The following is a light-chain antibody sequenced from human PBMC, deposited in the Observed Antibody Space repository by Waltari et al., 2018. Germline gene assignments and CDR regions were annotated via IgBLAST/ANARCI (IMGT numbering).Light chain of an antibody. Sequence: QSALTQPASAYGSPGQSITISCTGSSSDVGGDDSVSWYEDHPGQAPKVIIYDVNKRPSGVSDRFSGSKSGNTASLTISGLQAEDEATFYCSSQSTNNGVIFGGGTKVTVL. J-gene: IGLJ2*01. CDR2: DVN. CDR3: SSQSTNNGVI. CDR1: SSDVGGDDS. V-gene: IGLV2-14*03.